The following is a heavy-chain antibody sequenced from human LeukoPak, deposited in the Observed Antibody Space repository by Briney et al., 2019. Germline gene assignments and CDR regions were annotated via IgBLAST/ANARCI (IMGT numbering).Heavy chain of an antibody. D-gene: IGHD3-10*01. V-gene: IGHV3-7*01. Sequence: GGSLRLSCAASGFTFSRYWMSWVRQAPGKGLEWVANIKQDESEKYYVDSVKGRFTISRDNAKNSLYRQMNSLRAEDTAVYYCATSSGARGGMDVWGQGTTVVVSS. CDR1: GFTFSRYW. CDR2: IKQDESEK. CDR3: ATSSGARGGMDV. J-gene: IGHJ6*02.